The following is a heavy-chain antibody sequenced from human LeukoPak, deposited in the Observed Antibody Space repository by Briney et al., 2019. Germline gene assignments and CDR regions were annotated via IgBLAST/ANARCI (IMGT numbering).Heavy chain of an antibody. V-gene: IGHV3-23*01. Sequence: GGSLRLSCGASGFSFSDYGMHWVRQAPGKGLEWVSAISGSGGSTYYADSVKGRFTISRDNSKNTLYLQMNSLRAEDTAVYYCAKEQQLPATRSFDIWGQGTMVTVSS. CDR1: GFSFSDYG. CDR3: AKEQQLPATRSFDI. CDR2: ISGSGGST. D-gene: IGHD6-13*01. J-gene: IGHJ3*02.